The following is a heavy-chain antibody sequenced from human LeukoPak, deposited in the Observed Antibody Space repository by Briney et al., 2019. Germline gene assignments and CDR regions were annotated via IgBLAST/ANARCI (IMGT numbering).Heavy chain of an antibody. J-gene: IGHJ4*02. V-gene: IGHV4-59*01. D-gene: IGHD2-2*01. CDR3: ARDSGMPGLYY. Sequence: SETLSLTCTVSGGSISSYYWSWIRQPPGKGLEWIGYIYYSGSTNYNPSLKSRVTISVDTSKNQFSLKLSSVTAADTAVYYCARDSGMPGLYYWGQGTLVTVSS. CDR2: IYYSGST. CDR1: GGSISSYY.